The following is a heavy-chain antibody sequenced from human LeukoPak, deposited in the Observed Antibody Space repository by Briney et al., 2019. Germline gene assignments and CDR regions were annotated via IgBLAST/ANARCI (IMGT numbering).Heavy chain of an antibody. CDR1: GFTFSNDW. J-gene: IGHJ4*02. CDR2: INQDESKK. V-gene: IGHV3-7*01. Sequence: HPGGSLTLSCAASGFTFSNDWMCWVRQAPGKGLEWVANINQDESKKYYADSVKGRFTISRDNAKNSLYLQMSSLTAENTAIYYCARDHAYRADDWGQGTLVTVSS. CDR3: ARDHAYRADD. D-gene: IGHD2-2*01.